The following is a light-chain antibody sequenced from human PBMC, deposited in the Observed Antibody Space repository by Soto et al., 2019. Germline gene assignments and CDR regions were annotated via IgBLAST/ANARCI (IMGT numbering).Light chain of an antibody. CDR3: QQSYSTPPFT. CDR1: QSISSY. J-gene: IGKJ3*01. CDR2: AAS. V-gene: IGKV1-39*01. Sequence: DIQMTQSPSSLSASVGDRVTITCRASQSISSYLNWYQQKPGKAPKLLIYAASSLQSGVPSRFSGSGSGTDFTLTNSSLQSEDFATYYYQQSYSTPPFTFGPGTKVDIK.